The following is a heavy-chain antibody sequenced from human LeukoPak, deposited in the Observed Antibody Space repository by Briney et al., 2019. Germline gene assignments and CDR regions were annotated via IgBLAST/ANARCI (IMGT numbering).Heavy chain of an antibody. D-gene: IGHD6-19*01. V-gene: IGHV4-34*01. CDR2: INHSGST. Sequence: SETLSLTCAVYGGSFSGYYWSWIRQPPGKGLEWIGEINHSGSTNYNPSLKSRVTISVDTSKNQFSLKLSSVTAADTAVYYCARGSEQWPYYYYMDVWGKGTTVTVPS. CDR3: ARGSEQWPYYYYMDV. CDR1: GGSFSGYY. J-gene: IGHJ6*03.